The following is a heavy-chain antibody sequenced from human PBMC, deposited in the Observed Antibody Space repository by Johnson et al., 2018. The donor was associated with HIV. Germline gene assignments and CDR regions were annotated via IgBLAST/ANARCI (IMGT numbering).Heavy chain of an antibody. D-gene: IGHD6-6*01. V-gene: IGHV3-66*03. CDR2: IYSGGST. CDR3: ARGNSVAARIGAFDI. Sequence: IQLVESGGGLMQPGGSLRLSCAASEFIVSSNCMTWVRQAPGKGLEWVSVIYSGGSTYSADSVKGRFPISRDNSKNTLYLHMNSLRAEDTAVFYCARGNSVAARIGAFDIWGQGTMVTVSS. CDR1: EFIVSSNC. J-gene: IGHJ3*02.